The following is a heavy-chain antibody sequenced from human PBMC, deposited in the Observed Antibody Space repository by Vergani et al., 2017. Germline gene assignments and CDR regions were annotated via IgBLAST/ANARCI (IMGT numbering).Heavy chain of an antibody. CDR2: ISPIFGTA. J-gene: IGHJ4*02. CDR1: GGTFSSYA. D-gene: IGHD3/OR15-3a*01. Sequence: QVQLVQSGAEVKKPGSSVKVSCKASGGTFSSYAISWVRQAPGQGLEWMGGISPIFGTANYAQKFQGRVTITADKATSTAYMELSSLRSEATAVYYCARDGTEGTGGFDYWGQGTLVTVSS. V-gene: IGHV1-69*06. CDR3: ARDGTEGTGGFDY.